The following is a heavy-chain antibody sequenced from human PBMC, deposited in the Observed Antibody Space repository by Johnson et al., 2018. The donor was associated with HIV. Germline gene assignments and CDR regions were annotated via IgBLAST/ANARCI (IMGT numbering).Heavy chain of an antibody. CDR1: GFTVSSNY. Sequence: EQLVESGGGVVQPGRSLRLSCAASGFTVSSNYMSWVRQAPGKGLEWVSVIYSGGSTYYADSVQGRFTLSRDNSKNTLYLQMNSLRDEDTAVHYCARVFTFYDESSGFRNDAFDIWGHGTMVSVSS. CDR3: ARVFTFYDESSGFRNDAFDI. V-gene: IGHV3-66*01. J-gene: IGHJ3*02. D-gene: IGHD3-22*01. CDR2: IYSGGST.